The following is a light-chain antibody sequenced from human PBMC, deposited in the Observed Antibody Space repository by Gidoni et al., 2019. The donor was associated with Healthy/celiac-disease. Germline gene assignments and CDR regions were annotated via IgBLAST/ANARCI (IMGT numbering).Light chain of an antibody. J-gene: IGKJ2*01. Sequence: EIVLTQSPATLSVSPGERATLSCRASQSVSSNLAWYPHKPGQAPRLLIYGASTRATGIPARFSGSGSGTEFTLTISSLQSEDFAVYYCQQYNNWPPYTFGQGTKLEIK. V-gene: IGKV3-15*01. CDR2: GAS. CDR3: QQYNNWPPYT. CDR1: QSVSSN.